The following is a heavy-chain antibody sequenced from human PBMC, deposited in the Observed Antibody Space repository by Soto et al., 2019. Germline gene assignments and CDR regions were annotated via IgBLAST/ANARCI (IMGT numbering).Heavy chain of an antibody. CDR1: GYTFTSYI. J-gene: IGHJ4*02. V-gene: IGHV1-18*01. CDR2: ISSFNGNT. CDR3: ARGLSPEWRYSYGYSDY. Sequence: QVQLVQSGGEVKKPGASVKVSCKASGYTFTSYIITWVRQAPGQGLEWMGWISSFNGNTNYAQNLQGRFTMTTDTSTRTAYMGLRSLGSDDTAVYYCARGLSPEWRYSYGYSDYWGQGTRVTVSS. D-gene: IGHD5-18*01.